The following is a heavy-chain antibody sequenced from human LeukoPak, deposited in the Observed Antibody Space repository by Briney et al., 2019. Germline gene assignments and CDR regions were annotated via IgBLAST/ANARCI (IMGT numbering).Heavy chain of an antibody. Sequence: SETLSLTCTVSGGSISSSSYYWGWIRQPPGKGLEWIGSIYYSGSTYYNPSLKSRVTISVDTSKNQFSLKLSSVTAADTAVYYCARGDSPTGDRELFVVDYWGQGTLVTVSS. V-gene: IGHV4-39*07. CDR3: ARGDSPTGDRELFVVDY. J-gene: IGHJ4*02. CDR1: GGSISSSSYY. CDR2: IYYSGST. D-gene: IGHD3-10*01.